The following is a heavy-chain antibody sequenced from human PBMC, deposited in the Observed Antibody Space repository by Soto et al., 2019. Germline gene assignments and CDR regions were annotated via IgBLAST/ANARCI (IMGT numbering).Heavy chain of an antibody. D-gene: IGHD3-22*01. CDR2: INHSGST. CDR1: GGSFSGYY. J-gene: IGHJ4*02. Sequence: SETLSLTCAVYGGSFSGYYWSWIRQPPGKGLEWIGEINHSGSTNYNPSLKSRVTISVDTSKNQFSLKLSSVTAADTAVYYCARGDRYYDSSGYYYYWGQGTLVTVSS. V-gene: IGHV4-34*01. CDR3: ARGDRYYDSSGYYYY.